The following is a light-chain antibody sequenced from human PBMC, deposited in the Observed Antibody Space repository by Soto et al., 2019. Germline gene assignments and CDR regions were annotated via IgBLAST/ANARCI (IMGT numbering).Light chain of an antibody. CDR1: QSVSSNS. V-gene: IGKV3-20*01. J-gene: IGKJ5*01. CDR2: GAS. CDR3: QQYGSSPLT. Sequence: EIVLTQSPGTLSLSPGERATLSCRASQSVSSNSLAWYQQKPGQAPRLLIYGASSRATGIPDRFSGSGSGTDFTLTISRLGPEDFAVYYCQQYGSSPLTFGQGTRLEIK.